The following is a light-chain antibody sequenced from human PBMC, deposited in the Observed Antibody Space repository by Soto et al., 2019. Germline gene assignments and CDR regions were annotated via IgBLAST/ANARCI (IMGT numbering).Light chain of an antibody. J-gene: IGLJ2*01. Sequence: QAVVTQPPSVSGAPGQRVSISCTGSSSNIGAGYDVHWYEHLPGTAPKLLIYQNNNRPSGVPDRFSGYKSGTSASLAITGLQAEDEADYYCQSYDSSLSAVVFGGGTKLTVL. CDR2: QNN. CDR3: QSYDSSLSAVV. V-gene: IGLV1-40*01. CDR1: SSNIGAGYD.